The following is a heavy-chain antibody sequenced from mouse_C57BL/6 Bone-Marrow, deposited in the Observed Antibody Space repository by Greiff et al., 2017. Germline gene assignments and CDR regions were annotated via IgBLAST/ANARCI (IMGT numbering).Heavy chain of an antibody. CDR1: GYAFSSSW. Sequence: QVQLQQSGPELVKPGASVKISCKASGYAFSSSWMNWVKQRPGKGLEWIGRIYPGDGDTNYNGKFKGKATLTADKSSSTAYMQLSSLTSEDSAVYFCARSDSAWDFDVWGTGTTVTVSS. CDR2: IYPGDGDT. J-gene: IGHJ1*03. V-gene: IGHV1-82*01. D-gene: IGHD2-12*01. CDR3: ARSDSAWDFDV.